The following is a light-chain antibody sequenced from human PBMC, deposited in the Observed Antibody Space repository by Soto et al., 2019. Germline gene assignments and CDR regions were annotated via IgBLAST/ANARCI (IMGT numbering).Light chain of an antibody. J-gene: IGKJ1*01. CDR3: RHYNNWRRT. CDR1: QSASNL. CDR2: GGT. Sequence: EIVMTQSPATLTVSPGERATLSCTASQSASNLLAWIHQKAGQASRTLIQGGTTRAKGIPDRCSVPRSGKEFTLTISSLQSEGFAVSYYRHYNNWRRTFGQGTKVDIK. V-gene: IGKV3-15*01.